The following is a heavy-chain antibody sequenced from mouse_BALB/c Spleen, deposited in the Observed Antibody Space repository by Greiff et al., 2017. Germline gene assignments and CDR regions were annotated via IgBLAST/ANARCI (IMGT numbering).Heavy chain of an antibody. Sequence: VMLVESGPELVRPGVSVKISCKGSGYTFTDYAMHWVKQSHAKSLEWIGVISTYYGNTNYNQKFKGKATMTVDKSSSTAYMELARLTSEDSAIYYCARFYDGYSDYWGQGTTLTVSS. J-gene: IGHJ2*01. CDR3: ARFYDGYSDY. CDR2: ISTYYGNT. V-gene: IGHV1-67*01. CDR1: GYTFTDYA. D-gene: IGHD2-3*01.